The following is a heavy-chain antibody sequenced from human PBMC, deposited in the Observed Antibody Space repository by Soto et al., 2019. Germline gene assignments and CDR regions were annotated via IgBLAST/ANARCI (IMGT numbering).Heavy chain of an antibody. J-gene: IGHJ4*02. Sequence: QAPGQGLEWMGGINPSSGTTTYAQKFQGRVTVTRDTSTSTVYMELSSLGSGDTAMYYCARSLGETTSLFDYWGQGSLVTVSA. CDR3: ARSLGETTSLFDY. CDR2: INPSSGTT. V-gene: IGHV1-46*01. D-gene: IGHD1-26*01.